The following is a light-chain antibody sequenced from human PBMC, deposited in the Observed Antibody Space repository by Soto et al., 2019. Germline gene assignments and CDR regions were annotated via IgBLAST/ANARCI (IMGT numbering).Light chain of an antibody. CDR2: DTS. CDR1: QSVGGS. V-gene: IGKV3-11*01. J-gene: IGKJ5*01. CDR3: QQRSNWIT. Sequence: EIVLTQSPATLSLFPGERATLSCRASQSVGGSLAWYQQKPGQAPRLLLYDTSSRATGIPARFSGSGSGTDFTFTISSLEPEDFAVYSCQQRSNWITFGQGTRLEIE.